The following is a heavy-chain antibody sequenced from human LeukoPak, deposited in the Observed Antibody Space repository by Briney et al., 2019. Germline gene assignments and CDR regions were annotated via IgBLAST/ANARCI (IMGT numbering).Heavy chain of an antibody. CDR2: ISSSGSTI. Sequence: GGSLRLSCAASGFTFSSYNMNWVRQTPGKGLEWVSYISSSGSTIYYADSVKGRFTVSRDNAMNSLYLQMNSLRAEDTAVYYCAREGSSGYYPYWGQGTLVTVSS. D-gene: IGHD3-22*01. V-gene: IGHV3-48*01. CDR3: AREGSSGYYPY. CDR1: GFTFSSYN. J-gene: IGHJ4*02.